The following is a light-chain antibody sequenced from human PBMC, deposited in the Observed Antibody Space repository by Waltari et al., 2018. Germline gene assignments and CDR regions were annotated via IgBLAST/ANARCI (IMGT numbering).Light chain of an antibody. CDR3: SSYTSSSTYV. CDR2: DVS. Sequence: QSALTQPASVSGSPGQSITISCPGTSRDVVVFSQSFSWYQQHPGKAPKLMIYDVSKRPSGVSARFSGSRSGNTASLTISGLQAEDEADYYCSSYTSSSTYVFGTGTKVTVL. J-gene: IGLJ1*01. V-gene: IGLV2-14*01. CDR1: SRDVVVFSQS.